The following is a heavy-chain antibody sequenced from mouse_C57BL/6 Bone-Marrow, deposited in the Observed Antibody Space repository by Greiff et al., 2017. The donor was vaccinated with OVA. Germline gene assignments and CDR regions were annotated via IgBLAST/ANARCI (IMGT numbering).Heavy chain of an antibody. J-gene: IGHJ4*01. V-gene: IGHV7-1*01. D-gene: IGHD2-14*01. CDR1: GFTFSDFY. CDR2: SRNKANDYTT. CDR3: ARDADYRAMDY. Sequence: EVQRVESGGGLVQSGRSLRLSCATSGFTFSDFYMEWVRQAPGKGLEWIAASRNKANDYTTEYSASVKGRFIVSRDTSQSILYLQMNALRAEDTAIYYCARDADYRAMDYWGQGTSVTVSS.